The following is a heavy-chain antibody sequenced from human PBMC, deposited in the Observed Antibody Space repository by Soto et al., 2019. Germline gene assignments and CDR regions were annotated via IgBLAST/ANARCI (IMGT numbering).Heavy chain of an antibody. CDR1: GFTFSSYA. CDR3: AKKTKQLVLLHFDY. V-gene: IGHV3-23*01. J-gene: IGHJ4*02. CDR2: ISGSGGST. D-gene: IGHD6-13*01. Sequence: LRLSCAASGFTFSSYAMSWVRQAPGKGLEWVSAISGSGGSTYYADSVKGRFTISRDNSKNTLYLQMNSLRAEDTAVYYCAKKTKQLVLLHFDYWGQGTLVTVSS.